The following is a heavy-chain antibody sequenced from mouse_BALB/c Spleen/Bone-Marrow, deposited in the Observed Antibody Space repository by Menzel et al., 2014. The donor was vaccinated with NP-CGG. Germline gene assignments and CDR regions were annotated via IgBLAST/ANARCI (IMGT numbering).Heavy chain of an antibody. CDR1: GFTFSDYY. CDR2: ISNGGGST. CDR3: ASTYYGNPFAY. D-gene: IGHD2-10*01. V-gene: IGHV5-12*02. J-gene: IGHJ3*01. Sequence: EVKLVESGGGLVQPGGSLKLSCATSGFTFSDYYMYWVRQTPEKRLEWVAYISNGGGSTYYPDTVKGRFTISRDNAKNTLYLQRSRLKSEDTAMYYCASTYYGNPFAYWGQGTLVTVSA.